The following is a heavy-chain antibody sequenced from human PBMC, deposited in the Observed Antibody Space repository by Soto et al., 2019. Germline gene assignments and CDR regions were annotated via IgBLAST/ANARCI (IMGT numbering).Heavy chain of an antibody. CDR2: IYYSGST. D-gene: IGHD1-26*01. CDR3: ARRYGSAIDY. V-gene: IGHV4-39*01. CDR1: GGSISSSSYY. J-gene: IGHJ4*02. Sequence: SETLSLTCTVSGGSISSSSYYWGWIRQPPGKGLEWIGSIYYSGSTYYNPSLKSRVTISVDTSKNQFSLKLGSVTAADTAVYYCARRYGSAIDYWGQGTLVTVSS.